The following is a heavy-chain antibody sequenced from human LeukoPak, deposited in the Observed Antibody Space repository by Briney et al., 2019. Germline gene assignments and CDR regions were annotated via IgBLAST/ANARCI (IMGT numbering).Heavy chain of an antibody. J-gene: IGHJ3*02. D-gene: IGHD3-22*01. CDR3: ARVLYYYDSSGYYRRNDAFDI. CDR2: IYYSGST. Sequence: PSQTLSLTCTVSGGSISSGDYYWRWIRQPPGKGLEWIGYIYYSGSTYYNPSLKSRVTISVDTSKNLFSLKLSSVTAADTAVYYCARVLYYYDSSGYYRRNDAFDIWGQGTMVTVSS. V-gene: IGHV4-30-4*08. CDR1: GGSISSGDYY.